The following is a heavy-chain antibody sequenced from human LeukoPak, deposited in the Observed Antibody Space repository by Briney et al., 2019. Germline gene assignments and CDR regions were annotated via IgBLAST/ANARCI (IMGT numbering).Heavy chain of an antibody. Sequence: SETLSLTCTVSGYSISSGYYWGWIRQPPGKGLEWIGSIYHSGSTYYNPSLKSRVTISVDTSKNQFSLKLSSVTAADTAVYYCARDRRYDILTGYPAFAADDAAFDIWGQGTMVTVSS. CDR2: IYHSGST. CDR3: ARDRRYDILTGYPAFAADDAAFDI. D-gene: IGHD3-9*01. CDR1: GYSISSGYY. V-gene: IGHV4-38-2*02. J-gene: IGHJ3*02.